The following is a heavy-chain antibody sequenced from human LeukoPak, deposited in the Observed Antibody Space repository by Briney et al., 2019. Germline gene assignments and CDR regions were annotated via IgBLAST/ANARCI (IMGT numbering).Heavy chain of an antibody. D-gene: IGHD6-19*01. J-gene: IGHJ6*04. V-gene: IGHV4-59*01. Sequence: SETLSLTCTVSGGSINDYYWTWIRQPPGKGLHWLGHIYYSGSTKYNPSLNNRVTMSVVTSKNQFSLKLDAVTAADTAVYYCARVYTSGWPRTADVWGKGTRVTVSS. CDR3: ARVYTSGWPRTADV. CDR1: GGSINDYY. CDR2: IYYSGST.